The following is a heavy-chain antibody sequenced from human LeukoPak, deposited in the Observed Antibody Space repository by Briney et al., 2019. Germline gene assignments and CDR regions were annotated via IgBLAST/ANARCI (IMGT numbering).Heavy chain of an antibody. CDR1: GFTVSSNY. J-gene: IGHJ3*02. V-gene: IGHV3-53*01. Sequence: PGGSLRLSCAASGFTVSSNYMSWVHQAPGKGLEWVSVIYSGGSTYYADSVKGRLTISRDNSKNTLYLQMNSLRAEDTAVYYCASRDYYDSSGYYDAFDIWGQGTMVTVSS. D-gene: IGHD3-22*01. CDR3: ASRDYYDSSGYYDAFDI. CDR2: IYSGGST.